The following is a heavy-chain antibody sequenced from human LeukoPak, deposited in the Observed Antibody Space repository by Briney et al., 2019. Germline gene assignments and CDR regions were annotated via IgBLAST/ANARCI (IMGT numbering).Heavy chain of an antibody. Sequence: PGGSLRLSCAASGFTFSNYAMSWVRQTPGKGLEGVSAISGSGNSAYYADSVKGRFTISRDTSENTLFLQIDSLRAEDTAVYYCAKASGSTGYYYFDSWGQGTLVTVSS. CDR1: GFTFSNYA. CDR2: ISGSGNSA. CDR3: AKASGSTGYYYFDS. V-gene: IGHV3-23*01. J-gene: IGHJ4*02. D-gene: IGHD3-22*01.